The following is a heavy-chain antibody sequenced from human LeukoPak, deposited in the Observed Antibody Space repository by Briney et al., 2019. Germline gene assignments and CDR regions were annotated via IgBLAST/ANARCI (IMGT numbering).Heavy chain of an antibody. J-gene: IGHJ3*02. CDR3: AKDRDDYGDPDVFDM. V-gene: IGHV3-23*01. CDR2: ISGSGGRT. CDR1: GFTFNRYA. Sequence: PGGSLRLSCAASGFTFNRYAMNWVRQAPGKGLECVSSISGSGGRTYYADSVKGRFTISRDNSKNTLYLQMNSLRAEDTAEYYCAKDRDDYGDPDVFDMWGQGTMVTVS. D-gene: IGHD4-17*01.